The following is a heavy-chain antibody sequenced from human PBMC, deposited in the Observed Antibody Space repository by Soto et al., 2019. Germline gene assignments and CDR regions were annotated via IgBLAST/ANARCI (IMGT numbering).Heavy chain of an antibody. CDR1: GGTFSSYT. V-gene: IGHV1-69*08. Sequence: QVQLVQSGAEVKKPGSSVKVSCKASGGTFSSYTISWVRQAPGQGLEWMGRIIPILGIANYAQKFQGRVTITADKSTSTAYMELSSLRSEDTAVYYWARESGSPSFDPWGQGTLVTVSS. CDR2: IIPILGIA. D-gene: IGHD1-26*01. CDR3: ARESGSPSFDP. J-gene: IGHJ5*02.